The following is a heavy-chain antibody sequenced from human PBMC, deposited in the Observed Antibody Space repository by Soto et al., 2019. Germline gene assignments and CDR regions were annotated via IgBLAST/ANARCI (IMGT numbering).Heavy chain of an antibody. Sequence: EVQLVESGGGLVQPGGSLRLSCAASGFTFSGYNMNWVRQAPGKGLEWVSYISSSSSTIYYADSVKGRFTMSRDNAKKSLYVQMKRRRAEDTAVYYWERYSQWLVGGLDYWGQGTLVTVSS. J-gene: IGHJ4*02. D-gene: IGHD6-19*01. CDR2: ISSSSSTI. V-gene: IGHV3-48*01. CDR1: GFTFSGYN. CDR3: ERYSQWLVGGLDY.